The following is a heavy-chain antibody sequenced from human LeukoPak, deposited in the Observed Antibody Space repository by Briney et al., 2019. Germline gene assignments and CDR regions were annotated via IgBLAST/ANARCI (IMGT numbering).Heavy chain of an antibody. CDR3: ARDAGYGSGSYHDYYYGKDV. J-gene: IGHJ6*02. CDR1: GFTFNNYA. V-gene: IGHV3-23*01. D-gene: IGHD3-10*01. Sequence: GGSLRLSCAASGFTFNNYAMSWVRQAPGKGLEWVSGMSGSGGTTYYGDSVKGRFTISRDTSKNTLYLQMNSLRAEDTAVYYCARDAGYGSGSYHDYYYGKDVWGRGTTVIVS. CDR2: MSGSGGTT.